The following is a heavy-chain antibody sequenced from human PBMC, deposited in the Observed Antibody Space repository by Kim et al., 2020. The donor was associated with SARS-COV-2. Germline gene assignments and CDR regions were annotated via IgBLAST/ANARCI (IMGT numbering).Heavy chain of an antibody. J-gene: IGHJ1*01. CDR1: GFTFSSYS. V-gene: IGHV3-48*04. CDR3: ARFKGDSGEYFQH. D-gene: IGHD3-16*01. Sequence: GGSLRLSCAASGFTFSSYSMNWVRQAPGKGLEWVSYISSSSSTTYYADSVKGRFTISRDNAKNSLYLQMNSLRAEDTAVYYCARFKGDSGEYFQHWGQGTLVTVSS. CDR2: ISSSSSTT.